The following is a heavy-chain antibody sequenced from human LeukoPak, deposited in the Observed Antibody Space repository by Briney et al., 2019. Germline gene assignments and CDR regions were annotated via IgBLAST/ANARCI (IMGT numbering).Heavy chain of an antibody. CDR2: IYYSGST. J-gene: IGHJ6*03. D-gene: IGHD3-3*01. V-gene: IGHV4-59*01. CDR3: ARQRGHPGPGGHFGVVRNYYYMDV. Sequence: KPSETLSLTCTVSGGSISSYYWSWIRQPPGKGLEWIGYIYYSGSTNYNPSLKSRVTISVDTSKNQFSLKLSSVTAADTAVYYCARQRGHPGPGGHFGVVRNYYYMDVWGKGTTVTVSS. CDR1: GGSISSYY.